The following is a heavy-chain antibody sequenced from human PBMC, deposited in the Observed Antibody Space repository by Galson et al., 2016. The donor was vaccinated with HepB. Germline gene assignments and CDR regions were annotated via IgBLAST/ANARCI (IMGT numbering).Heavy chain of an antibody. CDR1: GYSFTSYW. D-gene: IGHD6-13*01. J-gene: IGHJ6*02. Sequence: QSGAEVKKPGESLIISCKASGYSFTSYWIAWVRQMPGKGLEWMGIIYGGDSDTRYNPSLQGHVTFSVDKSISTAYLQWSSLKAADTAMYYCARRPAAAGRFTRMDVWGQGTTVIVSS. V-gene: IGHV5-51*01. CDR3: ARRPAAAGRFTRMDV. CDR2: IYGGDSDT.